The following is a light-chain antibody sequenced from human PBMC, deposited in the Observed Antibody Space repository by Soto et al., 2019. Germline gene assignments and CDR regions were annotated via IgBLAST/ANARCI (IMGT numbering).Light chain of an antibody. CDR1: QSVSSSY. Sequence: EIVLTQSPATLSLSPVERATLSCGASQSVSSSYLAWYQQKPGLAPRLLMYDASSRATGIPDRFSGSGSGTDFTLTISRLEPEDFAVYYCQQHGSSPYTFGQGTKLEIK. V-gene: IGKV3D-20*01. CDR3: QQHGSSPYT. J-gene: IGKJ2*01. CDR2: DAS.